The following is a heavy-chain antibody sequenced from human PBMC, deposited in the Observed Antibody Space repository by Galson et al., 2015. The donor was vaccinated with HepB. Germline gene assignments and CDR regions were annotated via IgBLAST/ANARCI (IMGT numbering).Heavy chain of an antibody. Sequence: SVKVSCKASGYTFTSDYMHWVRQAPGQGLEWMGTINPSGGSTSYAQKFQGRVTMTRDTSTSTIYMELSSLRSEDTAVYYCARVYGGYASPTCDYWGQGTLVTVSS. CDR3: ARVYGGYASPTCDY. D-gene: IGHD5-12*01. CDR1: GYTFTSDY. V-gene: IGHV1-46*03. J-gene: IGHJ4*02. CDR2: INPSGGST.